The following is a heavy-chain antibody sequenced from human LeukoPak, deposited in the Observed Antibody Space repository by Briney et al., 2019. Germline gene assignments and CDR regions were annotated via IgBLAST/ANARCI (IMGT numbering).Heavy chain of an antibody. CDR1: GYTLSDLA. D-gene: IGHD4-17*01. V-gene: IGHV1-24*01. Sequence: ASVKVSCKVSGYTLSDLAMHWVRQAPGKGLEWMGGLDPEDGEAIYAQPLQGRVTMTEDTSSDTAYMVLSSLRSEDTAVYYCATRNFGDYGAFYIWGQGTMVTVSS. CDR3: ATRNFGDYGAFYI. CDR2: LDPEDGEA. J-gene: IGHJ3*02.